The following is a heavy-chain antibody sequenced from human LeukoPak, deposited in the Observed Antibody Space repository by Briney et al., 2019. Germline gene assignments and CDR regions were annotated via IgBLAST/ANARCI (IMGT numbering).Heavy chain of an antibody. CDR1: GYTLTELS. CDR3: ATAKGGSWYNWFDP. V-gene: IGHV1-24*01. D-gene: IGHD6-13*01. J-gene: IGHJ5*02. Sequence: GASVKVSCKVSGYTLTELSMHWVRQAPGKGLEWMGGFDPEDGETIYAQKFQGRVTMTEDTSTDTAYMELSSLRSEDTAVYYCATAKGGSWYNWFDPWGQGTLVTVSS. CDR2: FDPEDGET.